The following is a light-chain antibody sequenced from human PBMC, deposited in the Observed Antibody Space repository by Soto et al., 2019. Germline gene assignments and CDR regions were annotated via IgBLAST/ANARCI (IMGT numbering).Light chain of an antibody. CDR3: QHYNSYSEA. CDR1: QSVSSN. CDR2: SSS. J-gene: IGKJ1*01. Sequence: EIVMTQSPGTLSLSPGERATLSCRASQSVSSNLAWYQQKPGQAPRLLIYSSSIRATGIPDRFSGSGSGTEFTLTISSLQPDDFATYYCQHYNSYSEAFGQGTKVDI. V-gene: IGKV3D-15*01.